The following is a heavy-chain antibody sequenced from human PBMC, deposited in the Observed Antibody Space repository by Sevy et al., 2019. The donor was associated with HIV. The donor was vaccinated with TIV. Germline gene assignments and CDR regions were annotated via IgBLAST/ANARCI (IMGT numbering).Heavy chain of an antibody. CDR3: ARYCSGRSCYTPDYGMDV. V-gene: IGHV4-39*01. Sequence: SETLSLTCTVSGGSISSSSYYWGWIRQPPGKGLEWIGSIYYSGSTYYNPSLKSRVTISVDTSKNQFSLKLSSVTAADTAVYYCARYCSGRSCYTPDYGMDVWGQGTTVTVSS. D-gene: IGHD2-15*01. CDR1: GGSISSSSYY. J-gene: IGHJ6*02. CDR2: IYYSGST.